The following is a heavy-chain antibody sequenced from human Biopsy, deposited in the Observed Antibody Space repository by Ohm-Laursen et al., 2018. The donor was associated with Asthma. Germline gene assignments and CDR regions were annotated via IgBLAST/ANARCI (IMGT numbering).Heavy chain of an antibody. J-gene: IGHJ4*02. CDR1: GLTFSNYG. V-gene: IGHV3-30*03. CDR3: ARDVMEWYLPAFDF. D-gene: IGHD3-3*01. Sequence: SLRLSCAASGLTFSNYGMHWVRQVAGKGLDWVAVVTYDGISQYYAESVKGRLTISRDNSRNTLNLQMNSVRPDDTAVYYCARDVMEWYLPAFDFWGQGTLVTVSS. CDR2: VTYDGISQ.